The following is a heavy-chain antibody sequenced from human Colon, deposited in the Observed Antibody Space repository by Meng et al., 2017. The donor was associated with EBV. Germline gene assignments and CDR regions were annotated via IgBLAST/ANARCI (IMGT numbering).Heavy chain of an antibody. CDR3: ARNGDYNPGLY. Sequence: QVQLQESGPGLVKLSGTLSLTGAVSGDSISNNWWSWVRQPPGKGLEWIGEIYHSGTTNYTPYLRSRVTISVDKSKNQFSLQLTSVTAADTAVYYCARNGDYNPGLYWGQGTLVTVSS. V-gene: IGHV4-4*02. CDR1: GDSISNNW. J-gene: IGHJ4*02. CDR2: IYHSGTT. D-gene: IGHD4-17*01.